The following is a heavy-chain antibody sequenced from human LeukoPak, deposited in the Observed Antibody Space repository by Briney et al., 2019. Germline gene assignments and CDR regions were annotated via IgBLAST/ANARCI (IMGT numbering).Heavy chain of an antibody. CDR2: IIPILGIA. CDR1: GGTFSSYA. J-gene: IGHJ4*02. V-gene: IGHV1-69*04. CDR3: ARTPFSGGADY. D-gene: IGHD3-10*01. Sequence: SVKVSCKASGGTFSSYAISWVRQAPGQGLEWMGRIIPILGIANYAQKFQGRVTITADKSTSTAYMELSSLRSEDTAVYYCARTPFSGGADYWGQGTLVTVSS.